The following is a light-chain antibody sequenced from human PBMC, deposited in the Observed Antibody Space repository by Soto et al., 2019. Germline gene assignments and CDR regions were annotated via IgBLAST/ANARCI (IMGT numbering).Light chain of an antibody. CDR3: QQYNNWTLYT. Sequence: EIVMTQSPATLSVSPGERATLSCRASQRVSSNLAWYQQKPGQAPRLLSYGASTRATGIPARFSGSGSGKEVTLTISCLQSADFSVYYCQQYNNWTLYTFGQGTKLEIK. V-gene: IGKV3-15*01. J-gene: IGKJ2*01. CDR1: QRVSSN. CDR2: GAS.